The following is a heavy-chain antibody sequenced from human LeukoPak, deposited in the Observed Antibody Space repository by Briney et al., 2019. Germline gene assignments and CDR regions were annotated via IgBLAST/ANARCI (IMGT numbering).Heavy chain of an antibody. V-gene: IGHV4-59*01. Sequence: KSSETLSLTCTVSGGSIRSYYWSWIRQPPGKGLEWFGYVHYSGTTDYNPSLRSRVTISVDTSKNQFSLNLTSVTAADTAVYYCARGYRSDWHGELGYWGQGTLVTVSS. CDR3: ARGYRSDWHGELGY. CDR1: GGSIRSYY. J-gene: IGHJ4*02. D-gene: IGHD6-19*01. CDR2: VHYSGTT.